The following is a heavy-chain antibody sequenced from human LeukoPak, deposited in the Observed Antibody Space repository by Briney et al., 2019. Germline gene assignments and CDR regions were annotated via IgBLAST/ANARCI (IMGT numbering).Heavy chain of an antibody. D-gene: IGHD5-24*01. CDR3: AKTRMGRDGYYFDY. V-gene: IGHV3-23*01. J-gene: IGHJ4*02. CDR2: ISGSGGST. CDR1: GFTFSSYA. Sequence: PGGSLRLSCAASGFTFSSYAMSWVRQAPGKGLEWVSAISGSGGSTYYADSVKGRFTISRDNSKNTLYLQMNSLRAEDTAVHYCAKTRMGRDGYYFDYWGQGTLVTVSS.